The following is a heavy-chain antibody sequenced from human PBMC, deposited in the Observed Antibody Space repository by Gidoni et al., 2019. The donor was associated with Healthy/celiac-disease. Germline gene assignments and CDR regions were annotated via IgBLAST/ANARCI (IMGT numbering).Heavy chain of an antibody. CDR2: MYSGGST. D-gene: IGHD3-22*01. Sequence: EVQLVESGGCLVQPGGSLRLSCTASGFTVSSNYMSWVRQAPGKGLEWVSVMYSGGSTYYADSVKGRFTISRHNSKNTLYLQMNSLRAEDTAVYYCARAYYDSSGPYNWFDPWGQGTLVTVSS. J-gene: IGHJ5*02. CDR3: ARAYYDSSGPYNWFDP. CDR1: GFTVSSNY. V-gene: IGHV3-53*04.